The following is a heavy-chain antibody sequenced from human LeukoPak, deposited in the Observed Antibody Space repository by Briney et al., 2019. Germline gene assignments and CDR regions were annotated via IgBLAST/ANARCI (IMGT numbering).Heavy chain of an antibody. CDR2: IYYSGTT. CDR1: GGSISSSSYY. Sequence: SETLSLTCTVSGGSISSSSYYWGWIRQPPGKGLEWIGSIYYSGTTYYNPSLKTRVTISVDTSKNQFSLKLSSVTAADTALYYCARLSIVGPTFDYWGQGTLVTVSS. CDR3: ARLSIVGPTFDY. D-gene: IGHD1-26*01. J-gene: IGHJ4*02. V-gene: IGHV4-39*01.